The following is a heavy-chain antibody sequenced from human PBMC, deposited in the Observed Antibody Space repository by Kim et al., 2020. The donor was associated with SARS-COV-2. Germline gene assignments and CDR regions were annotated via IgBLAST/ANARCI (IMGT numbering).Heavy chain of an antibody. CDR3: AKDYQGVTFGGVIDY. J-gene: IGHJ4*02. V-gene: IGHV3-23*01. Sequence: GGSLRLSCAASGFTFSSYAMSWVRQAPGKGLEWVSAISGSGGSTYYADSVKGRFTISRDNSKNTLYLQMNSLRAEDTAVYYCAKDYQGVTFGGVIDYWGQGTLVTVSS. CDR2: ISGSGGST. CDR1: GFTFSSYA. D-gene: IGHD3-16*01.